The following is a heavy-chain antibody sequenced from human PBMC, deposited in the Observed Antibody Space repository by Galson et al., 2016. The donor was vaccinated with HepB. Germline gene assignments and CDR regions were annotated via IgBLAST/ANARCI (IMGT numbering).Heavy chain of an antibody. V-gene: IGHV3-48*01. CDR2: ISSSSSTI. D-gene: IGHD2-2*01. CDR3: AKMPDAVVEPATFDY. Sequence: SLRLSCAASGFTFSSYSMNWVRQAPGKGLEWVSYISSSSSTIHYADSVKGRFTISRDNFRDTLYLHMNSLRAEDTAVYYCAKMPDAVVEPATFDYWGQGTLVTVSS. CDR1: GFTFSSYS. J-gene: IGHJ4*02.